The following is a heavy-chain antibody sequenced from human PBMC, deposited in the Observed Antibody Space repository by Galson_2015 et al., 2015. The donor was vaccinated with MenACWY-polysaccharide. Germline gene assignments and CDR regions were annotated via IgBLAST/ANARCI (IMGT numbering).Heavy chain of an antibody. CDR2: IQNDGSQK. D-gene: IGHD3-10*02. J-gene: IGHJ3*01. V-gene: IGHV3-33*01. CDR1: GLTFRGSG. CDR3: AREGSRIVFHAFDV. Sequence: SLRLSCAASGLTFRGSGMHWVRQAPGKGLEWVAVIQNDGSQKQYIDSVKGRFTISRGNSKNTLYLEMNSLRAEDTALYYCAREGSRIVFHAFDVWGQGTMVTVSS.